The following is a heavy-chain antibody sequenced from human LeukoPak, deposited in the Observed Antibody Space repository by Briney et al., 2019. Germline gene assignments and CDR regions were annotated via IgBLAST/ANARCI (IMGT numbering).Heavy chain of an antibody. CDR1: GGSISSYY. CDR3: ARVALYHPSDAFDI. V-gene: IGHV4-4*07. J-gene: IGHJ3*02. CDR2: IYTSGST. D-gene: IGHD2-8*01. Sequence: PSETLSHTCTVSGGSISSYYWSWIRQPAGKGLEWIGRIYTSGSTNYNPSLKSRVTMSVDTSKNQFSLKLSSVTAADTAVYYCARVALYHPSDAFDIWGQGTMVTVSS.